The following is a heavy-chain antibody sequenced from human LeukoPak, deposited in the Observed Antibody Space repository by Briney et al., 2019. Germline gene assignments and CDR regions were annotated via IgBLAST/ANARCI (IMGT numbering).Heavy chain of an antibody. CDR1: GGSISSYY. CDR3: ASGPDAAMVTPGKFDY. D-gene: IGHD5-18*01. Sequence: PSETLSLTCTVSGGSISSYYWSWIRQPPGKGLEWIGDIYYSGSTNYNPSLKSRVTISVDTSKNQFSLKLSSVTAADTAVYYCASGPDAAMVTPGKFDYWGQGTLVTVSS. J-gene: IGHJ4*02. CDR2: IYYSGST. V-gene: IGHV4-59*01.